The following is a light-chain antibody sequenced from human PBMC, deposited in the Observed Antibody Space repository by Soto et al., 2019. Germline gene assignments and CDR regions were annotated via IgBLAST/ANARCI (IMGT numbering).Light chain of an antibody. CDR2: EVS. CDR1: GSNIGNYNR. V-gene: IGLV2-14*01. J-gene: IGLJ1*01. Sequence: QSVPTQPDSVSRAPGQSSAIACAGTGSNIGNYNRVSWYQQYPGKAPTLLIYEVSNRPSGVSDRFSGSKSGNTASLTISGLQAEDEADYYCNSYTTTSTYVFGTGTKVTVL. CDR3: NSYTTTSTYV.